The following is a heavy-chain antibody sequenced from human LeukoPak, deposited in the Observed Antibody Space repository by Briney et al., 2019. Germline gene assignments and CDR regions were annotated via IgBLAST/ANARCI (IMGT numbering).Heavy chain of an antibody. CDR2: ISWNSGSI. Sequence: PGGSLRISCAASGFTFGDYAMHWVRQARGKGLEWVSGISWNSGSIGYADSVKGRFTISRDNAKNSLYLQMNSLRAEDTALYYCAKDMDYDILTSYGMDVWGQGTTVTVSS. V-gene: IGHV3-9*01. CDR1: GFTFGDYA. CDR3: AKDMDYDILTSYGMDV. D-gene: IGHD3-9*01. J-gene: IGHJ6*02.